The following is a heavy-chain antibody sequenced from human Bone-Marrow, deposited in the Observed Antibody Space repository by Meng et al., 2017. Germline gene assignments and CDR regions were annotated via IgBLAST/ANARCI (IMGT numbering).Heavy chain of an antibody. CDR1: GYTFTSYD. J-gene: IGHJ5*02. CDR2: MNPNSGNT. V-gene: IGHV1-8*01. D-gene: IGHD3-10*01. CDR3: ARAPLLLWFGDQGWFDP. Sequence: ASVKVSCKASGYTFTSYDINWVRQATGQGLEWMGWMNPNSGNTGYAQKFQGRVTMTRNTSISTAYMELSSLRSEDTAVYYCARAPLLLWFGDQGWFDPWGQGTLVTVSS.